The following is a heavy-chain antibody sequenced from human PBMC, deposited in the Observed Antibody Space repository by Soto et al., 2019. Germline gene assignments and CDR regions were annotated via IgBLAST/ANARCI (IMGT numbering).Heavy chain of an antibody. CDR3: ASGYSNSSAALDP. CDR2: ISGSGGST. J-gene: IGHJ5*02. D-gene: IGHD4-4*01. V-gene: IGHV3-23*01. CDR1: GFTFSTNA. Sequence: GGSLRLSCAASGFTFSTNAMSWVRQAPGKGLEWVSVISGSGGSTNYADSVKGRFTISRDNSKNTLYLQMNSLRAEDTAVYYCASGYSNSSAALDPWGQGTLVTVSS.